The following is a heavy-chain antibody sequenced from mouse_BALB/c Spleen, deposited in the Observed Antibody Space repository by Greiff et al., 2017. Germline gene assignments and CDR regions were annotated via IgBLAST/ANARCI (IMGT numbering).Heavy chain of an antibody. Sequence: EVKLVESGGGLVKPGGSLKLSCAASGFTFSSYAMSWVRQTPEKRLEWVASISSGGSTYYPDSVKGRFTISRDNARNILYLQMSSLRSEDTAMYYCARGGGSYVSYWYFDVWGAGTTVTVSS. D-gene: IGHD1-1*02. CDR2: ISSGGST. CDR3: ARGGGSYVSYWYFDV. CDR1: GFTFSSYA. V-gene: IGHV5-6-5*01. J-gene: IGHJ1*01.